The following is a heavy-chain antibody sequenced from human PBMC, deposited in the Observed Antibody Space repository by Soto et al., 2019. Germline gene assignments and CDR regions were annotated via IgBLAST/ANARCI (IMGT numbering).Heavy chain of an antibody. CDR2: MNSSSRTT. V-gene: IGHV3-23*01. CDR3: ARNQERGIPRVIDF. Sequence: PGGSLRLSCATSGLTFSNYAMSWVRQAPGGGLEWVSPMNSSSRTTYYADSVRGRFTISRDRSQNTLYLHMNNLRDDDTALYYCARNQERGIPRVIDFWGQGTLVTVSS. J-gene: IGHJ4*02. D-gene: IGHD3-10*01. CDR1: GLTFSNYA.